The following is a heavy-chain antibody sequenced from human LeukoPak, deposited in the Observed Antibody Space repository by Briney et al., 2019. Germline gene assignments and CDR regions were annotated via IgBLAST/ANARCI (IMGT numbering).Heavy chain of an antibody. CDR1: GFTFSKSG. CDR3: AKVVVPAAITNYFDY. CDR2: IRYDGSKE. J-gene: IGHJ4*02. D-gene: IGHD2-2*01. V-gene: IGHV3-30*02. Sequence: PGGSLRLSCAASGFTFSKSGMHWVRQAPGKGLEWVAFIRYDGSKEYYADSVKGRFTISRDNSKNTLYLQMNSLRAEDTAVYYCAKVVVPAAITNYFDYWGQGTLVAVSS.